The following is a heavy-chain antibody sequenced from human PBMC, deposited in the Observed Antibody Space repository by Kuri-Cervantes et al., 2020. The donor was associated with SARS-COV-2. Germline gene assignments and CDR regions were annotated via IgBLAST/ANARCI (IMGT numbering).Heavy chain of an antibody. CDR2: INPNSGGT. CDR1: XXXXTSYD. J-gene: IGHJ4*02. D-gene: IGHD6-19*01. V-gene: IGHV1-2*02. Sequence: ASVKVXXXASXXXXTSYDINWVRQAPGXGLXWMGWINPNSGGTXXAQKFQGXXTXTRDTSISTXYMELSRLRSEDTAVXYCAXXXLGXXSSGXXGYFDYWGQGTLVTVSS. CDR3: AXXXLGXXSSGXXGYFDY.